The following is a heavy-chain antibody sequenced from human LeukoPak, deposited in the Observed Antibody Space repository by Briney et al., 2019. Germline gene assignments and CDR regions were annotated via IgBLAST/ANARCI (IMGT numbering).Heavy chain of an antibody. V-gene: IGHV3-30*03. J-gene: IGHJ4*02. CDR2: ISDDGSNN. CDR3: ARGLDGFSYRFYFVS. D-gene: IGHD5-24*01. Sequence: PGGSLRLSCVASGFTFSDYAMHWVRQAPGKGLEWVAVISDDGSNNYYADSVKGRFTISRDNSKNTLFLQVKSLRVDDTAIYYCARGLDGFSYRFYFVSWGQGTLVTVSS. CDR1: GFTFSDYA.